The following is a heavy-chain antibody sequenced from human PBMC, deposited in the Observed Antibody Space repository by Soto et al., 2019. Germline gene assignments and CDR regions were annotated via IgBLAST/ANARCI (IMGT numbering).Heavy chain of an antibody. D-gene: IGHD3-10*01. V-gene: IGHV4-30-4*01. J-gene: IGHJ5*02. CDR1: GGSITSDYSC. Sequence: PSETLSLTCTVSGGSITSDYSCWSWIRQPPGEGLEWIGHIFDSGTTYSNPSLRSQVTISIDTSRSHLLLQLSSVTAADTAVYYCARESAGSGRNNWFDPWGQGTLVTVSS. CDR2: IFDSGTT. CDR3: ARESAGSGRNNWFDP.